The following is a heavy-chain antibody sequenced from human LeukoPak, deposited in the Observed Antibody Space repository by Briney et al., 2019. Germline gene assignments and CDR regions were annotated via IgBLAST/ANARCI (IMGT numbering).Heavy chain of an antibody. CDR3: ARGKGYCSGGRCYYYFDY. Sequence: GGSRRLSCAASGFTFSSYAMHWVRQAPGKGLEYVSGISTNGGSTYYANSVKGRFTISRDNSKNTLYLQMGTLRAEDMAVYYCARGKGYCSGGRCYYYFDYWGQGTLVTVSS. V-gene: IGHV3-64*01. J-gene: IGHJ4*02. D-gene: IGHD2-15*01. CDR2: ISTNGGST. CDR1: GFTFSSYA.